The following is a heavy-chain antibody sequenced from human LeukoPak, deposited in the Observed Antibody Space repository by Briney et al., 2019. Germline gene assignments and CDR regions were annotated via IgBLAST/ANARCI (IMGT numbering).Heavy chain of an antibody. J-gene: IGHJ4*02. V-gene: IGHV1-69*01. Sequence: SSVKVSCKASGGTFSSYAISWVRQAPGQGLEWMGGIIPIFGTANYAQKFQGRVTITADESTSTAYMELRSLRSDDTAVYYCARGEPGDSTADYWGQGTLVTVSS. D-gene: IGHD6-13*01. CDR2: IIPIFGTA. CDR1: GGTFSSYA. CDR3: ARGEPGDSTADY.